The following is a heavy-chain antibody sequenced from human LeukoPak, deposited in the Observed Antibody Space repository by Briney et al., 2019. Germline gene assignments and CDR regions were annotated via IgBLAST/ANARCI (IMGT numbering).Heavy chain of an antibody. V-gene: IGHV3-7*01. J-gene: IGHJ4*02. Sequence: GGSLRLSCAASGFTFSTYWMSWVRQAPGKGLEWVANIKQDGSEKYYVDPVKGRFTISRDNAKNSLYLQMNSLRAEDTAMYYCARDSAGNDYWGQGTLVTVSS. CDR1: GFTFSTYW. D-gene: IGHD6-13*01. CDR3: ARDSAGNDY. CDR2: IKQDGSEK.